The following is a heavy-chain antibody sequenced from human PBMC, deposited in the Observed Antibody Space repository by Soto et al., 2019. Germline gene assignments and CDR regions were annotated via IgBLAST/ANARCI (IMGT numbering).Heavy chain of an antibody. V-gene: IGHV1-69*13. CDR1: GGTFSSYA. J-gene: IGHJ3*02. CDR3: AIGHSGYYWSPDAFDI. Sequence: SVKVSCKASGGTFSSYAITWVRQAPGQGLEWMGGIIPIFGTANYAQKFQARVTITADESTSTAYMELSSLRSEDTAVYYCAIGHSGYYWSPDAFDIWGQGTMVTVSS. CDR2: IIPIFGTA. D-gene: IGHD3-22*01.